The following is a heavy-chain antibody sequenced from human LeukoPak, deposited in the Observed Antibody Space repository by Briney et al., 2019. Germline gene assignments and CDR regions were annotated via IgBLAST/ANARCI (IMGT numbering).Heavy chain of an antibody. Sequence: GGSLRLSCAAPGFTFSSYAMHWVRQAPGKGLEWVAVISYDGSNKYYADSVKGRFTISRDNSKNTLYLQMNSLRAEDTAVYCCARDTSNDFWSDDPTGDYYYYYMDVWGKGTTVTVSS. V-gene: IGHV3-30*04. J-gene: IGHJ6*03. CDR2: ISYDGSNK. CDR3: ARDTSNDFWSDDPTGDYYYYYMDV. CDR1: GFTFSSYA. D-gene: IGHD3-3*01.